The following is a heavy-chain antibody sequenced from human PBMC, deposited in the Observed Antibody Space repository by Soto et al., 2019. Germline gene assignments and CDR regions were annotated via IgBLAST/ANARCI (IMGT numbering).Heavy chain of an antibody. Sequence: ASVKVSCKASGYTLISYGISWVRQAPGQGLEWMGWISAYNGNTNYAQKLQGRVTMTTDTSTSTAYMELRSLRSDDTAVYFCARDGGNDYGDYVNYFDYWGQGTLVTVSS. D-gene: IGHD4-17*01. CDR3: ARDGGNDYGDYVNYFDY. CDR2: ISAYNGNT. CDR1: GYTLISYG. V-gene: IGHV1-18*01. J-gene: IGHJ4*02.